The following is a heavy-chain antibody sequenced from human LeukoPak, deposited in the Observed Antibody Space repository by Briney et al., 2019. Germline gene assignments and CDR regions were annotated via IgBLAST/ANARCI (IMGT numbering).Heavy chain of an antibody. Sequence: GGSLILSCAASGFTLSSYAMSWVRQAPGKGLEWVSAISGSGGSTYYADSVKGRFTISRDNSKNTLYLQMNSLRAEDTAVYYCAKGTHITMIVVAGDYWGQGTLVTVSS. CDR3: AKGTHITMIVVAGDY. CDR2: ISGSGGST. J-gene: IGHJ4*02. D-gene: IGHD3-22*01. CDR1: GFTLSSYA. V-gene: IGHV3-23*01.